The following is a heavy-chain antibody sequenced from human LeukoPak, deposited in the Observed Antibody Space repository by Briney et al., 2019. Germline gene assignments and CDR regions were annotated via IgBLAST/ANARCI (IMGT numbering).Heavy chain of an antibody. D-gene: IGHD3-3*01. CDR1: GYTFTGYY. V-gene: IGHV1-2*02. CDR2: INPNSGGT. Sequence: ASVKVSCKASGYTFTGYYMHWVRQAPGQGLEWMGWINPNSGGTNYAQKFQGRVTMTRDTSISTAYMELSRLRSDDTAVYYCARDRAFTIFGVVIKWREFDYWGQGTLVTVSS. J-gene: IGHJ4*02. CDR3: ARDRAFTIFGVVIKWREFDY.